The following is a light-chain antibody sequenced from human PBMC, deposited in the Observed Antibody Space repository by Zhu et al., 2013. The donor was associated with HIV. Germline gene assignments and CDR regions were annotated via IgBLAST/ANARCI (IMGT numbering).Light chain of an antibody. J-gene: IGKJ3*01. Sequence: EIVLTQSPATLSVSPGEGATLSCRASQGVTSYLAWYQQKPGQPPRLLIYGASTRATDIPDRFSGSGSGADFTLTISGVEPEDCGVYYCQQYGSSPFTFGPGTKVEI. V-gene: IGKV3-20*01. CDR3: QQYGSSPFT. CDR1: QGVTSY. CDR2: GAS.